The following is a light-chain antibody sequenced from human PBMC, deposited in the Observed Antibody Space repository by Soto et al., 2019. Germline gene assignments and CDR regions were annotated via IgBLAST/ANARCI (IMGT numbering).Light chain of an antibody. V-gene: IGLV2-14*01. CDR2: EAN. J-gene: IGLJ2*01. Sequence: QSALTQPASLSGSPGQSITISCTGTSSDIGAYDYLSWFQQHPGNAPNLMISEANNRPSGVSNRFSGSKSCNTAYLTISGLQLDEEDEYYRCCLTTTSTHLFGAGTKLTVL. CDR1: SSDIGAYDY. CDR3: CLTTTSTHL.